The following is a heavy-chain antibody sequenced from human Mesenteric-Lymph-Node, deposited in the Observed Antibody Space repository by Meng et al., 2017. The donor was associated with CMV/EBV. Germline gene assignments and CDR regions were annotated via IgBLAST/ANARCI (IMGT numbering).Heavy chain of an antibody. CDR2: INNSGST. D-gene: IGHD3-10*01. CDR1: YY. J-gene: IGHJ4*02. CDR3: ARLPGGRRTAMVRGVISARNFDY. Sequence: YYWSWIRQPPGKGLEWIGEINNSGSTNYTPSLKSRVTISVDTSKNQFSLNLSSVTAADTAVYYCARLPGGRRTAMVRGVISARNFDYWGQGTLVTVSS. V-gene: IGHV4-34*01.